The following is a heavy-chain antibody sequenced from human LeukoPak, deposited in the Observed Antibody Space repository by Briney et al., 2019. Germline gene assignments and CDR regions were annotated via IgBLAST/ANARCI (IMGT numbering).Heavy chain of an antibody. Sequence: KPSETLSLTCTVSGGSISSYYWSWIRQPPGKGLEWIGYIYYSGSTNYNPSVKSRVTMSLDTSKNQFSLKLSSVTAADTAVYYCARGGSGTYYFFDYWGQGTLVTVAS. CDR2: IYYSGST. CDR1: GGSISSYY. J-gene: IGHJ4*02. V-gene: IGHV4-59*01. CDR3: ARGGSGTYYFFDY. D-gene: IGHD1-26*01.